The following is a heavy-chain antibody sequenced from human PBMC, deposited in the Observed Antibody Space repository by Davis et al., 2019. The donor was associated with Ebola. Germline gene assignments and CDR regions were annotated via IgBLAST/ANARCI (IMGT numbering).Heavy chain of an antibody. CDR2: IYYSGST. Sequence: MPSETLSLICAVYGGSFSGYYWSWIRQHPGKGLEWIGYIYYSGSTYYNPSLKSRVTISVDTSKNQFSLKLSSVTAADTAVYYCARVGGDGSSYLEAFDSWGQGTLVTVSS. CDR3: ARVGGDGSSYLEAFDS. D-gene: IGHD5-24*01. V-gene: IGHV4-34*01. CDR1: GGSFSGYY. J-gene: IGHJ4*02.